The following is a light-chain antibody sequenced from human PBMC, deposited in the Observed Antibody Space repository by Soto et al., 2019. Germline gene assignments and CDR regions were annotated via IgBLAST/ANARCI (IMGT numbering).Light chain of an antibody. CDR3: SSYAGSDNWV. V-gene: IGLV2-8*01. CDR1: SSDVGGYDY. J-gene: IGLJ3*02. CDR2: GVS. Sequence: QSALTQPPSASGSPGQSVTISCTGTSSDVGGYDYVSWYQQHPGKAPKPIISGVSERPSGVPDRFSGSKSGNTASLTVSGLQAEDEADYYCSSYAGSDNWVFGGGTKLTVL.